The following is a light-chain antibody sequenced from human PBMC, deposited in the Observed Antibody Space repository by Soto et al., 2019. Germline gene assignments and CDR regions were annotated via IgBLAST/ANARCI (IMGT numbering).Light chain of an antibody. V-gene: IGKV3-20*01. CDR2: GAS. Sequence: EIVLTQSPGTLSLSQGNRATLPTGDSQRVSSSYLAWYQQKPGQATRLLIYGASSRATGIPDRVSGSGSGTDVTLTISRLEPEDFAVYYCQQYGSSPITFGQGTRLEIK. CDR1: QRVSSSY. J-gene: IGKJ5*01. CDR3: QQYGSSPIT.